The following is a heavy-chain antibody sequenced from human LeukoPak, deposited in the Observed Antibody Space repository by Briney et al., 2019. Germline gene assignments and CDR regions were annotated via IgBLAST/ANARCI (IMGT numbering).Heavy chain of an antibody. J-gene: IGHJ2*01. CDR2: IIPILGIA. CDR1: GYTFTAYD. CDR3: ARAQALGRWYFDL. Sequence: ASVKVSCKASGYTFTAYDINWVRQATGQGLEWMGRIIPILGIANYAQKFQGRVTITADKSTSTAYMELSSLRSEDTAVYYCARAQALGRWYFDLWGRGTLVTVSS. V-gene: IGHV1-69*04. D-gene: IGHD7-27*01.